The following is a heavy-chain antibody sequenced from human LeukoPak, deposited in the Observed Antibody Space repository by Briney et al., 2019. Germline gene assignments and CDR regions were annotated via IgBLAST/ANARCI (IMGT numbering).Heavy chain of an antibody. D-gene: IGHD2/OR15-2a*01. CDR2: INEDGGGN. CDR1: GFTFSCHG. J-gene: IGHJ5*02. Sequence: GGSLRLSCAPSGFTFSCHGMSWVRQAPGKGLEWVAAINEDGGGNQYADSVKGRFTTSRDNPMNSLHLQMNSLRDEDTAVYYSARHITGGYYFLDRWGQGTMATVPS. V-gene: IGHV3-7*01. CDR3: ARHITGGYYFLDR.